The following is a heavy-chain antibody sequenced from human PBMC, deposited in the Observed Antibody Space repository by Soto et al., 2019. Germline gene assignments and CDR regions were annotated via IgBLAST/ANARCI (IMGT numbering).Heavy chain of an antibody. CDR2: IYYSGST. V-gene: IGHV4-39*01. Sequence: SETLSLTCTVSGGSISSSSYYWGWIRQPPGKGLEWIGSIYYSGSTYYNPSLKSRVTISVDTSKNQFSLKLSSVTAADTAVYYCARQGDSGYDLRRWGYYYGMDVWGQGTTVTVSS. J-gene: IGHJ6*02. CDR3: ARQGDSGYDLRRWGYYYGMDV. CDR1: GGSISSSSYY. D-gene: IGHD5-12*01.